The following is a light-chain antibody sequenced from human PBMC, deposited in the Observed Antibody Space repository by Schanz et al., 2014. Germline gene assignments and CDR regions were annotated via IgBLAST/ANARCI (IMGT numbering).Light chain of an antibody. CDR2: DVN. Sequence: QSALTQPASVSGSPGQSITISCTGTSSDVGGYNYVSWYQQHPGKAPKLMIYDVNNRPSGVSNRFSGSKSGNTASLTISGLQAEDEADYYCCSYAGSYTLFGGGTKLTVL. CDR3: CSYAGSYTL. CDR1: SSDVGGYNY. J-gene: IGLJ2*01. V-gene: IGLV2-14*03.